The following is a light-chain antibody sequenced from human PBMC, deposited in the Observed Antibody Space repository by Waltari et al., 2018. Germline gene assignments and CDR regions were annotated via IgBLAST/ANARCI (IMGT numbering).Light chain of an antibody. CDR1: SSNIGTNT. CDR2: ANY. V-gene: IGLV1-44*01. J-gene: IGLJ3*02. Sequence: QSVLTQPPSASGTPGQRVTISCSVSSSNIGTNTVTWYQLVPGTAPKTVIFANYHRPSGVPDRFSASKSGTSASLVISGLQSEDEADYFCATWDDSLSGRVFGGGTKVTVL. CDR3: ATWDDSLSGRV.